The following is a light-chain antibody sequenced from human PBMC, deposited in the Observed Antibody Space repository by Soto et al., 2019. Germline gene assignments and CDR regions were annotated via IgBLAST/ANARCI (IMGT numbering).Light chain of an antibody. Sequence: QSALTQPPSASGSPGQSVTLSCTGTSTDVGAYNFVSWYQQHPGKAPKLMIYAVSKRPSGVPDRFSGSQSGNTASLTVSGVQADDEAEYYCSSYVGNNNLVFGGGTKLTVL. CDR1: STDVGAYNF. V-gene: IGLV2-8*01. CDR3: SSYVGNNNLV. J-gene: IGLJ2*01. CDR2: AVS.